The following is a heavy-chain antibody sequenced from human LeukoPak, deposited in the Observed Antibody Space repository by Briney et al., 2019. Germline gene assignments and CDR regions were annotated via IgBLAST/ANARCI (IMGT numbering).Heavy chain of an antibody. CDR2: INPNSGGT. CDR3: ARGVASIHYYDSSGYYIYFDY. Sequence: ASVKVSCKASGYTFTGYYMHWVRQAPGQGLEWMGWINPNSGGTNYAQKFQGRVTMTRDTSISTAYMELSRLRSDDTAVYYCARGVASIHYYDSSGYYIYFDYWGQGTLVTVSS. V-gene: IGHV1-2*02. J-gene: IGHJ4*02. CDR1: GYTFTGYY. D-gene: IGHD3-22*01.